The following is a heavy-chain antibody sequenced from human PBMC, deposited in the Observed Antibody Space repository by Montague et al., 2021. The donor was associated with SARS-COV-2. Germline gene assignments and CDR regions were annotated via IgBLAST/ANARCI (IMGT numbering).Heavy chain of an antibody. J-gene: IGHJ3*01. Sequence: CPWISQSPSRGLEWLASTYYRSKWYNDSAPSVSGRATVKPDTSRNQFSLHLDSVTPEDTALYFCARKMDSSFDVWGKGTMVTVSS. CDR2: TYYRSKWYN. CDR3: ARKMDSSFDV. V-gene: IGHV6-1*01. D-gene: IGHD2-2*03.